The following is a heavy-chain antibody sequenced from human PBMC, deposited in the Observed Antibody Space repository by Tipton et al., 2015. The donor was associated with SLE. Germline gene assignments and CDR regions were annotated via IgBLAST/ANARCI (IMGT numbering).Heavy chain of an antibody. CDR2: INHGGST. D-gene: IGHD3-3*01. CDR1: GASLNDYY. V-gene: IGHV4-34*01. Sequence: TLSLTCAVYGASLNDYYWTWIRQPPGKGLEWIGDINHGGSTDCNPSVKTRVTMSVDPSKNQFSLNLTSVTAADTTLYYCARGTIFGVVRVWDDCWVQGTLIPVSS. J-gene: IGHJ4*02. CDR3: ARGTIFGVVRVWDDC.